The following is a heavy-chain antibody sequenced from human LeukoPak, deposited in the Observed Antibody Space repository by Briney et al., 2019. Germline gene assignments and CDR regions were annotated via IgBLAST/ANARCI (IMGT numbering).Heavy chain of an antibody. CDR1: GGTFSSYA. CDR2: IIPIFGTA. V-gene: IGHV1-69*05. J-gene: IGHJ4*02. CDR3: ARGGEANYYDTSGYCLYYY. Sequence: VASVKVSCKASGGTFSSYAISWVRQAPGQGLEWMGGIIPIFGTANYAQKFQGRVTITTDESTSTAYMELSSLRSEDTAVYYCARGGEANYYDTSGYCLYYYWGQGTLVTVSS. D-gene: IGHD3-22*01.